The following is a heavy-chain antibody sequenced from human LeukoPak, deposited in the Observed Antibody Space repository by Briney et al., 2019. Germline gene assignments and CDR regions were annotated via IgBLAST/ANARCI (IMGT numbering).Heavy chain of an antibody. V-gene: IGHV4-39*07. CDR1: GGSISSSSYY. CDR3: ARGGLRFRRGRPYYFDY. D-gene: IGHD4-17*01. J-gene: IGHJ4*02. CDR2: IYYSGST. Sequence: PSETLSLTCTVSGGSISSSSYYWGWIRQPPGKGLEWIGSIYYSGSTYYNPSLKSRVTISVDTSKNQFSLKLSSVTAADTAVYYCARGGLRFRRGRPYYFDYWGQGTLVTVSS.